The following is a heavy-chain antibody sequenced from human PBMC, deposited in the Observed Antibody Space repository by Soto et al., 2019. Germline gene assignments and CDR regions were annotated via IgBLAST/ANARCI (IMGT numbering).Heavy chain of an antibody. CDR2: ISRSGRGSA. CDR3: ARGRYLDSSDYWVANLPFDH. J-gene: IGHJ4*02. D-gene: IGHD3-22*01. Sequence: GGSLRLSCAASGFTFNSYVMTWVRQAPGEGLEWVSSISRSGRGSAYYADSVKGRFTISRDNSENTLFLQMNNLRDEDTALYYCARGRYLDSSDYWVANLPFDHWGLGTLVSVSS. CDR1: GFTFNSYV. V-gene: IGHV3-23*01.